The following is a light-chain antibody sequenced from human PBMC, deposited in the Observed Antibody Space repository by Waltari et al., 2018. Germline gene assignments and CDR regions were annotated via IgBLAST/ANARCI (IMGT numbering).Light chain of an antibody. V-gene: IGKV3-20*01. Sequence: EIVLTQSPGTLSLSPGERATLSCRASQDVSNNYLAWYQQKPGQAPRLPLYSASNTATDIPDRFSGSGSGTDFTFTISRLEPEDFAVYYCQQYGSSPITFGQGTRLEIK. CDR2: SAS. CDR3: QQYGSSPIT. CDR1: QDVSNNY. J-gene: IGKJ5*01.